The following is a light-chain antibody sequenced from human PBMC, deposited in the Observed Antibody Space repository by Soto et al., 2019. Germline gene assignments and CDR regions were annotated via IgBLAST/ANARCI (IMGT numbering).Light chain of an antibody. CDR1: SSDVCGYYY. J-gene: IGLJ1*01. CDR2: EVT. Sequence: QSLLTQPPSASGSPVQSVTISCTGTSSDVCGYYYFSWYKQHPGKSPKLMIYEVTIRPSGVSDRFYGSKSGNTASLTVSGLQDEDEDDYYCSAYTGGNXSYVVGTGTKVXV. V-gene: IGLV2-8*01. CDR3: SAYTGGNXSYV.